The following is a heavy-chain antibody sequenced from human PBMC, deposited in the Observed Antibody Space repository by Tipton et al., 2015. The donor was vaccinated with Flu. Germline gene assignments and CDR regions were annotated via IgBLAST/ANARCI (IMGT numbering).Heavy chain of an antibody. CDR1: GFTFSDYY. J-gene: IGHJ4*02. Sequence: SLRLSCAASGFTFSDYYMSWIRQAPGKGLEWVSYISSGGSTIYYADSVKGRFIISRDNAKNSLYLQMFSLRAEDTALYYCARDGSYGPPTLPYYFDYWGQGSLVTVSS. V-gene: IGHV3-11*04. CDR3: ARDGSYGPPTLPYYFDY. CDR2: ISSGGSTI. D-gene: IGHD1-26*01.